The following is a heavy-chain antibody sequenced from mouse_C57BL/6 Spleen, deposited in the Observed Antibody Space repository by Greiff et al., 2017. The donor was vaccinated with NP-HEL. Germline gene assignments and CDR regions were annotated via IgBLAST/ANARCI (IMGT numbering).Heavy chain of an antibody. J-gene: IGHJ1*03. CDR1: GYAFSSYW. CDR2: IYPGDGDT. V-gene: IGHV1-80*01. Sequence: VQLQQSGAELVKPGASVKLSCKASGYAFSSYWMNWVKQRPGKGLEWIGQIYPGDGDTNYNGKFKGKATLTADTSSSTAYMQLSSLTSEDSAVYFCARSYYGSSYWYFDVWGTGTTGTVSS. D-gene: IGHD1-1*01. CDR3: ARSYYGSSYWYFDV.